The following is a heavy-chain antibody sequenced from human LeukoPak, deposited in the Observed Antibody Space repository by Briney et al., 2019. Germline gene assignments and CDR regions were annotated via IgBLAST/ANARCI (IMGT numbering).Heavy chain of an antibody. CDR3: ARTQLGYAFDI. D-gene: IGHD1-1*01. J-gene: IGHJ3*02. CDR2: IYYSGST. Sequence: SETLSLTCTVSGGSISSSSHYCGWIRQPPGTGLEWIGSIYYSGSTYYSPSLKSRVTISVDTSKNQLSLKLSSVTAADTAVYYCARTQLGYAFDIWGQGTMVTVSS. V-gene: IGHV4-39*07. CDR1: GGSISSSSHY.